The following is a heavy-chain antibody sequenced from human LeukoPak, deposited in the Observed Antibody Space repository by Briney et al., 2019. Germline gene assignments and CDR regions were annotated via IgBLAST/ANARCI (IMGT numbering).Heavy chain of an antibody. CDR1: GFTFSSYG. V-gene: IGHV3-30*18. J-gene: IGHJ4*02. D-gene: IGHD5-24*01. CDR2: ISYDGSNK. Sequence: GGSLRLPCAASGFTFSSYGMHWVRQAPGKGLEWVAVISYDGSNKYYADSVKGRFTISRDNSKNTLYLQMKSLRAEDTAVYYCAKDLGDGYNWGGFDYWGQGTLVTVSS. CDR3: AKDLGDGYNWGGFDY.